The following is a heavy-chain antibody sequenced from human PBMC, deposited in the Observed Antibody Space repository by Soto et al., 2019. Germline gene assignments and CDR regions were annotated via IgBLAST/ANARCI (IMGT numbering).Heavy chain of an antibody. CDR1: GFSFSSHS. V-gene: IGHV3-48*02. CDR3: ARVVDYDSLTGHYRGAGWFDP. D-gene: IGHD3-9*01. J-gene: IGHJ5*01. CDR2: ISSSGSLR. Sequence: PGGSLRICCATSGFSFSSHSMNSLLQAPGKGLERISYISSSGSLRYYADSVKGRFTVSRDNAMNSLYLQMNSLRDEDTAVYYCARVVDYDSLTGHYRGAGWFDPWGQGT.